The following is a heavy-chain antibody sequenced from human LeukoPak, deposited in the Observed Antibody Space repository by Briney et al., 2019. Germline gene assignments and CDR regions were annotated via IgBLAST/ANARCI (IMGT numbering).Heavy chain of an antibody. D-gene: IGHD3-10*01. CDR2: ISGSGSAM. V-gene: IGHV3-11*01. Sequence: PGGSLRLSCAASGFTFSDYYMTWIRQAPGKGLEWVSYISGSGSAMYYVASVEGRFTISRDNAKNSLYLQMNSLRAEDTAVYYCARDLGWFGIDSWGQGTLVTVSS. J-gene: IGHJ4*02. CDR3: ARDLGWFGIDS. CDR1: GFTFSDYY.